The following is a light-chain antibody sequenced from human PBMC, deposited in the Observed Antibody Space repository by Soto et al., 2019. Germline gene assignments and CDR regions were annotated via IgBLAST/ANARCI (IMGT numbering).Light chain of an antibody. J-gene: IGKJ2*01. CDR2: AAS. Sequence: DIQMTQSPSTLSASVGDRVTITCRASQSLSSWLAWYQQKPGRAPRLLIYAASTLESGVPSSLSGSGSGTEATHTISSLQPDDFATYYCQQYDSYPYTFGQGTKLEIK. V-gene: IGKV1-5*03. CDR3: QQYDSYPYT. CDR1: QSLSSW.